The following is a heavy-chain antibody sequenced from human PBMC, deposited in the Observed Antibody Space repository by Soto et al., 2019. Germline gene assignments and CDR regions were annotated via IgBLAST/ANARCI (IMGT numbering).Heavy chain of an antibody. D-gene: IGHD3-3*01. CDR2: MNPNSGNT. CDR3: VRGVGSYDFWSGYYTGGGGMDV. V-gene: IGHV1-8*01. CDR1: GYTFTSYD. J-gene: IGHJ6*02. Sequence: ASVKVSCKASGYTFTSYDINWVRQATGQGLEWMGWMNPNSGNTGNAQKFQGRVTMTRNTSISTAYMELSSLRSEDTAVYYCVRGVGSYDFWSGYYTGGGGMDVWGQGTTVTVYS.